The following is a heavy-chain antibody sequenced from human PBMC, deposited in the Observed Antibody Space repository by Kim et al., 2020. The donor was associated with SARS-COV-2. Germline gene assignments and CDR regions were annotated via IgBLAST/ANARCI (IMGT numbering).Heavy chain of an antibody. J-gene: IGHJ5*02. CDR3: ARDGPKGSSGWYNWFDP. D-gene: IGHD6-19*01. V-gene: IGHV1-46*01. Sequence: FQGRITMTGDTSTSTVYMELSSLRSEDTAVYYCARDGPKGSSGWYNWFDPWGQGTLVTVSS.